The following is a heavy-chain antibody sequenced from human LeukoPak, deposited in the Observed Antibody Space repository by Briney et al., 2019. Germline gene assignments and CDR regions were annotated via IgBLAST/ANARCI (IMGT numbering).Heavy chain of an antibody. V-gene: IGHV1-24*01. D-gene: IGHD3-10*01. Sequence: ASLKVSCKVSRYTLIELSMHAVRQAPGKRLEWMGGIHPEEGETIYAQKFQGRGTITEDTSTDTAYMELSRLTSEDTAVYYCATADVTLVRGVIRVTAKSYFDYWGQGTLVTVSS. CDR2: IHPEEGET. J-gene: IGHJ4*02. CDR1: RYTLIELS. CDR3: ATADVTLVRGVIRVTAKSYFDY.